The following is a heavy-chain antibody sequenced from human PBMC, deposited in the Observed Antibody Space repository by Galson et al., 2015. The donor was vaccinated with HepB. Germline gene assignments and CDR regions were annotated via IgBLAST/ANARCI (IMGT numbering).Heavy chain of an antibody. V-gene: IGHV3-73*01. CDR3: TRRVVVASMGMDG. D-gene: IGHD2-15*01. CDR1: GFTFSGSA. Sequence: SLRLSCEASGFTFSGSAMHWVRQAYGKGLEGVGLIRSKAKSYATAYAASVKGRFTISRDDSKNTAYLQMNSLKTEDTAVYFCTRRVVVASMGMDGWGQGTTVTVSS. CDR2: IRSKAKSYAT. J-gene: IGHJ6*02.